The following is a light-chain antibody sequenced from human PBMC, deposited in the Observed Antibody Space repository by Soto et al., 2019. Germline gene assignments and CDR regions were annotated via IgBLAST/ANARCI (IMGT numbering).Light chain of an antibody. Sequence: DIQMTQSPSSVSASVGDRVTITCRASQGIDTWLAWFQQKPGEAPRLLVYDTSSLQSGVTARFSGSRSGTDFTLAISSLQHEDFATYYCQQANSFPFTCGPGTKVDMK. CDR3: QQANSFPFT. CDR2: DTS. CDR1: QGIDTW. J-gene: IGKJ3*01. V-gene: IGKV1D-12*01.